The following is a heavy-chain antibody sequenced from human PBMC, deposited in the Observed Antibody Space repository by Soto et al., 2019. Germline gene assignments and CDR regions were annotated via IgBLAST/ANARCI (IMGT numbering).Heavy chain of an antibody. V-gene: IGHV1-69*06. CDR1: GGTFSSYA. Sequence: SVKVSCKASGGTFSSYAISWVRQAPGQGLEWMGGIIPIFGTANYAQKFQGRVTITADKSTSTAYMELSSLRSEDTAVYYCARDFYDFWSGYYPENYYFDYWGQGTLVTVSS. CDR2: IIPIFGTA. J-gene: IGHJ4*02. CDR3: ARDFYDFWSGYYPENYYFDY. D-gene: IGHD3-3*01.